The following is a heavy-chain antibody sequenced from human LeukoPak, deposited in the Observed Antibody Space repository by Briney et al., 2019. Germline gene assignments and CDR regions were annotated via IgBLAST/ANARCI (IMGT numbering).Heavy chain of an antibody. CDR2: IYTSGST. J-gene: IGHJ4*02. CDR3: ARDPYYYGSGSYYNAFDY. D-gene: IGHD3-10*01. V-gene: IGHV4-61*02. Sequence: SETLSLTCTVSGGSISSGSYYWSWIRQPAGKGLEWIGRIYTSGSTNYNPSLKSRVTISVDTSKNQFSLKLSSVTAADTAVYYCARDPYYYGSGSYYNAFDYWGQGTLVTVSS. CDR1: GGSISSGSYY.